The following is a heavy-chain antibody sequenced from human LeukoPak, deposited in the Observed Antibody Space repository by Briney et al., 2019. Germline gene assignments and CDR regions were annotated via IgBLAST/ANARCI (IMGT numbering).Heavy chain of an antibody. D-gene: IGHD5-24*01. CDR1: GYTFTGYY. CDR3: ARLRRDGYNFGGIDY. Sequence: ASVRVSCKASGYTFTGYYMRWVRQAPGQGLEWMGRINPNSGGTNYAQKFQGRVTMTRDTSISTAYMELSRLRSDDTAVYYCARLRRDGYNFGGIDYWGQGTLVTVSS. CDR2: INPNSGGT. V-gene: IGHV1-2*06. J-gene: IGHJ4*02.